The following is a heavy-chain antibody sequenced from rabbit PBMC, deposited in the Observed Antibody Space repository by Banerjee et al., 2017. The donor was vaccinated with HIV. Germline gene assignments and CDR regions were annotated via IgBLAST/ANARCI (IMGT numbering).Heavy chain of an antibody. Sequence: QSLEESGGDLVKPGASLTLTCKASGFDFSSNVMCWFRQAPGKGLEWIGTIYGGSSGSTYHASWAKGRFTISKTSSITVTLQMTSLTAADTATYFCARRYDSSAWGYYFNLWGQGTLVTVS. V-gene: IGHV1S40*01. CDR1: GFDFSSNV. CDR2: IYGGSSGST. D-gene: IGHD4-1*01. J-gene: IGHJ4*01. CDR3: ARRYDSSAWGYYFNL.